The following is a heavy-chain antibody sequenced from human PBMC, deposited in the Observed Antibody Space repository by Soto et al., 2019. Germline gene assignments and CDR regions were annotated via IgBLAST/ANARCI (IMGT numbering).Heavy chain of an antibody. Sequence: QVQLVESGGGVVQPGRSLRLSCAASGFTFSSYGMHWVRQAPGKGLEWVAVISYDGSNKYYADSVKGRFTISRDNSKNTLYLKMSSLRAEDTAVYYCAKGGDSGYDYPNYFDYCGHGTLVTVSS. V-gene: IGHV3-30*18. CDR3: AKGGDSGYDYPNYFDY. D-gene: IGHD5-12*01. CDR1: GFTFSSYG. CDR2: ISYDGSNK. J-gene: IGHJ4*01.